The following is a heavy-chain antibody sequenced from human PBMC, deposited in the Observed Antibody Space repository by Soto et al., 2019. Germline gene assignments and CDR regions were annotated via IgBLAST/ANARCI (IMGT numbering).Heavy chain of an antibody. CDR3: ARGIITGGTYALDV. D-gene: IGHD3-10*01. Sequence: SQIQPLTCAVYGGSFRGHYWSWIRQPPGKGLEWIGEIDYTENTNSNPSLMSRVNISVDTSKNQFSLKVNSVTAADTAIYYCARGIITGGTYALDVWGQEIQVTVSS. J-gene: IGHJ6*02. CDR1: GGSFRGHY. V-gene: IGHV4-34*01. CDR2: IDYTENT.